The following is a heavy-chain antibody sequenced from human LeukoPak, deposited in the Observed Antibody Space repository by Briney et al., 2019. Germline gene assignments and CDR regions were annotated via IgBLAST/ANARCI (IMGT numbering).Heavy chain of an antibody. CDR2: ISSSSSTI. Sequence: GGSLRLSCAASGFTFSSYSMNWVRQAPGKGLEWVSYISSSSSTIYYADSVKGRFTISRDNAKNSLYLQMNSLRAEDTAVYYCARARDTYDFWSGSIYYYYYMDVWGKGTTVTVSS. CDR1: GFTFSSYS. CDR3: ARARDTYDFWSGSIYYYYYMDV. J-gene: IGHJ6*03. D-gene: IGHD3-3*01. V-gene: IGHV3-48*04.